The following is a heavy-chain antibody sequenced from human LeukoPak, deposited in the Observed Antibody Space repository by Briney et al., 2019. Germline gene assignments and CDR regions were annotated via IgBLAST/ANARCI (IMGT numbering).Heavy chain of an antibody. V-gene: IGHV3-30*02. CDR1: GFTFSSYG. CDR2: IRYDGSNK. Sequence: GGSLRLSCAASGFTFSSYGMHWVRQAPGKGLEWVAFIRYDGSNKYYADSVKGRFTVSRDNSKNTLYLRMNSLRAEDTAVYYWAKARGQWLVDFDYWGQGTLVTVSS. CDR3: AKARGQWLVDFDY. J-gene: IGHJ4*02. D-gene: IGHD6-19*01.